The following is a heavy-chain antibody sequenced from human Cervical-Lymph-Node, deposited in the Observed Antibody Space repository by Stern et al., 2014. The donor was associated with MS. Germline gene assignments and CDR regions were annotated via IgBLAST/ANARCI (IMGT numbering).Heavy chain of an antibody. V-gene: IGHV1-2*02. Sequence: QMQLVQSGAEVKTPGTSVKVSCKASGYTFSDYYMHWVRQAPGQGLEWMGWINPKSGDTKSVQKFQDRVTMTRDSSITTAYMELRGLRSDDTAIYYCACLYSSTWKSYFDYWGQGTLVTVSS. D-gene: IGHD6-13*01. CDR2: INPKSGDT. J-gene: IGHJ4*02. CDR1: GYTFSDYY. CDR3: ACLYSSTWKSYFDY.